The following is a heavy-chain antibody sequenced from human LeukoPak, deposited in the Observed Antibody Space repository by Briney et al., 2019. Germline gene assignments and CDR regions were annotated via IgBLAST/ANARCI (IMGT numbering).Heavy chain of an antibody. CDR1: GGSISSSSHY. J-gene: IGHJ3*02. CDR2: ISYSGIT. V-gene: IGHV4-61*01. D-gene: IGHD3-3*01. Sequence: SETLSLTCTVSGGSISSSSHYWSWIRQPPGKGLEWIGFISYSGITNYSPSLKSRVTIFVDTSKNHISLRLTSVTAADTAVYYCAKNWSGLKGAFDIWGQGTMVSVSS. CDR3: AKNWSGLKGAFDI.